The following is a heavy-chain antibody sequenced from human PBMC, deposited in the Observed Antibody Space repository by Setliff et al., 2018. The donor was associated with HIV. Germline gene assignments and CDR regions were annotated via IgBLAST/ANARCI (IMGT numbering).Heavy chain of an antibody. J-gene: IGHJ4*02. D-gene: IGHD3-22*01. CDR3: ASYDSSGPH. CDR2: INTGNGNT. Sequence: ASVKVSCKASGYSFTNYAMHWVRQAPGQRLEWMGWINTGNGNTKYSQKFQGRVTFTGDTSAGTAYMEVSSLRSEDTAVYYCASYDSSGPHWGQGTLVTVSS. CDR1: GYSFTNYA. V-gene: IGHV1-3*04.